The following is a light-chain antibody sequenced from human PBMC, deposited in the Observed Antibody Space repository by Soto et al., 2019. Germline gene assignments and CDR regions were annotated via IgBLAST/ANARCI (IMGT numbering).Light chain of an antibody. Sequence: IQLTQSPSSLSASVGDRVTITCRASQGISSSLAWYQQTPGKAPKFLIYAASTLQSGVPARFSGSGSGTDFTLTISSLQHEDFATYYCQQVNSYPLTFGGGTKV. CDR1: QGISSS. V-gene: IGKV1-9*01. J-gene: IGKJ4*01. CDR2: AAS. CDR3: QQVNSYPLT.